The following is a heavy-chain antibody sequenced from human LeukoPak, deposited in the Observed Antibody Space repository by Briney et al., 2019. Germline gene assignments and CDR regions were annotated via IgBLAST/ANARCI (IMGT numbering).Heavy chain of an antibody. V-gene: IGHV1-24*01. CDR3: ASTLQTIAMAGGLVEFFQN. CDR1: GYTLTELS. CDR2: FDPDDPEDGET. J-gene: IGHJ1*01. D-gene: IGHD6-19*01. Sequence: ASVKVSCKVSGYTLTELSMHWVRQAPGKGLEWMGGFDPDDPEDGETIYAQKFQGRVTMTRNTSISTAYMELSSLRPDDTAVYYCASTLQTIAMAGGLVEFFQNWGQGTLVTVSS.